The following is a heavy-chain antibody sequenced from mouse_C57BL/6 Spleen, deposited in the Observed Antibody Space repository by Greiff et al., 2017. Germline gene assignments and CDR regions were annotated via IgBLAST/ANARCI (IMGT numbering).Heavy chain of an antibody. Sequence: EVQLQQSGPELVQPGASVKISCKASGYSFTGYYMNWVKQSPEQSLEWIGEINPSTGDTTYNQKFKAKATLNVDKSSSTAYMQLKILTSEDSAVYYCARHYSNYHYAMDYWGQGTSVTVSS. D-gene: IGHD2-5*01. J-gene: IGHJ4*01. V-gene: IGHV1-42*01. CDR2: INPSTGDT. CDR1: GYSFTGYY. CDR3: ARHYSNYHYAMDY.